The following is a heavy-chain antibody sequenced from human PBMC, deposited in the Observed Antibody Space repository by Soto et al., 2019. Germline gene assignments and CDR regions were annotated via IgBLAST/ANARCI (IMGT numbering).Heavy chain of an antibody. CDR1: GFTFSSYT. CDR2: ISGRGGTT. J-gene: IGHJ4*02. V-gene: IGHV3-23*01. D-gene: IGHD3-22*01. Sequence: EVQLLESGGGLVQPGGSLRLSCAASGFTFSSYTMSWARQAPGKGLEWVSTISGRGGTTYYADSVKGRFTISRDNSKNTLYLQMNSLRAEDTAVYYCAKDRYDSSGYFFNDYWGQGTLVTVSS. CDR3: AKDRYDSSGYFFNDY.